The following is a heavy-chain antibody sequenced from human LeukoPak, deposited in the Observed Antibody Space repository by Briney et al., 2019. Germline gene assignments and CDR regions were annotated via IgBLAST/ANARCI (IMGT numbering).Heavy chain of an antibody. Sequence: PGGSLRLSCAASGFTFSSYGMTWVRQAPGKGLEWVSYISSSSSTIYYADSVKGRFTISRDNAKNSLYLQMNSLRAEDTAVYYCAKIRVVFNWNYAYYFDNWGQGTLVTVSS. D-gene: IGHD1-7*01. CDR2: ISSSSSTI. CDR3: AKIRVVFNWNYAYYFDN. CDR1: GFTFSSYG. J-gene: IGHJ4*02. V-gene: IGHV3-48*01.